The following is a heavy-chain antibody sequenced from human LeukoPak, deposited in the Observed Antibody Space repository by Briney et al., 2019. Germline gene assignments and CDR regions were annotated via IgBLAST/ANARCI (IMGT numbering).Heavy chain of an antibody. CDR2: IIPIFGTA. CDR3: ARGTPSHSSGWWYFDY. V-gene: IGHV1-69*13. D-gene: IGHD6-19*01. Sequence: GASVKVSFKASGGTFSSYAISWVRQAPGQGLEWMGGIIPIFGTANYAQKFQGRVTITADESTSTAYMELSSLRSEDTAVYYCARGTPSHSSGWWYFDYWGQGTLVTVSS. CDR1: GGTFSSYA. J-gene: IGHJ4*02.